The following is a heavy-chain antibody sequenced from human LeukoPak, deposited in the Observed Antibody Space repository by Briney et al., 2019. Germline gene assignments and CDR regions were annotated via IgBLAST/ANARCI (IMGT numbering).Heavy chain of an antibody. CDR2: INHSGST. J-gene: IGHJ4*02. Sequence: SETLSLTCAVYGGSFSGYYWSWIRQPPGKGLEWIGEINHSGSTNYNPSLKSRVTISVDTSKNQFSLKLSSVTAADTAVYYCASDMSSGWYPFSTSFNWGQGTLVTVSS. D-gene: IGHD6-19*01. V-gene: IGHV4-34*01. CDR1: GGSFSGYY. CDR3: ASDMSSGWYPFSTSFN.